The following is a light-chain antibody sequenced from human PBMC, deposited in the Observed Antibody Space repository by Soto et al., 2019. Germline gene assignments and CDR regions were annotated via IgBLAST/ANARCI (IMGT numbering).Light chain of an antibody. CDR3: QQYDISPWT. CDR2: GAS. J-gene: IGKJ1*01. V-gene: IGKV3-15*01. CDR1: QSVSSD. Sequence: EIVMTQSPATLSVSPGERATLSCRASQSVSSDLAWYQQKPGQAPRLLSYGASTRATGIPARFSGSGSGTDFTLTIIRLEPEDFAVYYCQQYDISPWTFGQGTKVDIK.